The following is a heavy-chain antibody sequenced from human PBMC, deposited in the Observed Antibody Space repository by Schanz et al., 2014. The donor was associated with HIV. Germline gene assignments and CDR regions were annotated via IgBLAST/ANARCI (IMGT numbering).Heavy chain of an antibody. Sequence: VQLLESGGGLVQPGGSLRLSCEASGFTFSNFGMHWVRQAPGKGLEWVALISYDGSNKYYSDSVKGRFTISRDNSRNTLYLEMNSLRADDTAVYFCASSRLLWFGELFDNWGQGTLVTVSS. CDR2: ISYDGSNK. J-gene: IGHJ4*02. D-gene: IGHD3-10*01. V-gene: IGHV3-30*03. CDR1: GFTFSNFG. CDR3: ASSRLLWFGELFDN.